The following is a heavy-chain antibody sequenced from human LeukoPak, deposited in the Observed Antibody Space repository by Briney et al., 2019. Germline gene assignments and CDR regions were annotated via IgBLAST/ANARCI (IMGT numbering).Heavy chain of an antibody. J-gene: IGHJ3*02. V-gene: IGHV3-30*19. CDR2: ISYDGSSK. Sequence: PGGSLRLSCAASGFTFSSYGMHWVRQAPGKGLEWVAVISYDGSSKYYADSVKGRFTISRDNSKNTLYLQMNSLRAEDTAVYYCARARSSYGYGDAFDIWGQGTMVIVSS. D-gene: IGHD5-18*01. CDR1: GFTFSSYG. CDR3: ARARSSYGYGDAFDI.